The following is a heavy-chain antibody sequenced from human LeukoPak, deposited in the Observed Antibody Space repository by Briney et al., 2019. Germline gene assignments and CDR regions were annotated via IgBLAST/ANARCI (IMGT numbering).Heavy chain of an antibody. CDR1: GYSISSGYY. CDR3: ARARPAAYYFDY. V-gene: IGHV4-38-2*01. CDR2: IYHSGST. Sequence: PSETLSLTCAVSGYSISSGYYWGWIRQPPGKGLEWIGSIYHSGSTYYNPSLKSRVTISIDTSKNQFSLKLSSVTAADTAVYYCARARPAAYYFDYWGQGTLVTVSS. D-gene: IGHD2-2*01. J-gene: IGHJ4*02.